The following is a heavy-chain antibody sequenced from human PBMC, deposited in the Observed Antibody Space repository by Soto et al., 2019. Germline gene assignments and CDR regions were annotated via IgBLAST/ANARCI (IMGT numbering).Heavy chain of an antibody. Sequence: ASVKVSCKVSGYTLTELSMHWVRQAPGKGLEGMGGFDPEDGETIYAQKFQGRVTMTEDTSTDTAYMELSSLRSEDTAVYYCARYRHSSRWSNYGMDVWGQGTTVTVSS. J-gene: IGHJ6*02. D-gene: IGHD6-13*01. CDR1: GYTLTELS. V-gene: IGHV1-24*01. CDR2: FDPEDGET. CDR3: ARYRHSSRWSNYGMDV.